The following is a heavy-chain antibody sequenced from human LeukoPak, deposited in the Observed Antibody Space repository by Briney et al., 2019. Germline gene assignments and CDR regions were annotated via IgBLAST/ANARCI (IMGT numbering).Heavy chain of an antibody. CDR3: AKGRYCSSTSCSVQFGY. Sequence: GGSLRLSCAASGFTFSSYAMSWVRQAPGKGLEWVSAISGSGGSTYYADSVKGRFTISRDNSKNTLYLQMNSQRAEDTAVYYCAKGRYCSSTSCSVQFGYWGQGTLVTVSS. V-gene: IGHV3-23*01. J-gene: IGHJ4*02. D-gene: IGHD2-2*01. CDR1: GFTFSSYA. CDR2: ISGSGGST.